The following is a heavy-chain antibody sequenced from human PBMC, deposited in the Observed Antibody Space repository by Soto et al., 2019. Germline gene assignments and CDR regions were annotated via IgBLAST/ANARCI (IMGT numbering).Heavy chain of an antibody. D-gene: IGHD3-22*01. CDR3: ARGSYYDSSGYYSFDH. J-gene: IGHJ4*02. Sequence: SETLSLTCTVSGGSISSGDYYWSWIRQPPGKGLEWIGYIYYSGSTYYNPSLKSRVTISVDTSKNQFSLKLSSVTAADTAVYYCARGSYYDSSGYYSFDHWGQGTLVTVSS. V-gene: IGHV4-30-4*01. CDR1: GGSISSGDYY. CDR2: IYYSGST.